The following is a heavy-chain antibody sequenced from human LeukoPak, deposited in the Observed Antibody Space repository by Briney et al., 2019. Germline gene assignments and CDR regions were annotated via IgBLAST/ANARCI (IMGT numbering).Heavy chain of an antibody. J-gene: IGHJ5*02. D-gene: IGHD3-10*01. CDR2: IYHSGST. V-gene: IGHV4-31*03. CDR1: GGSISSGGYY. Sequence: PSETLSLTCTVSGGSISSGGYYWSWIRQHPGKGLEWIGYIYHSGSTYYNPSLKSRIIISVDTSMNQFSLRLSSVTVADTAVYYCARCGDWFDPWGQGTLVTVSS. CDR3: ARCGDWFDP.